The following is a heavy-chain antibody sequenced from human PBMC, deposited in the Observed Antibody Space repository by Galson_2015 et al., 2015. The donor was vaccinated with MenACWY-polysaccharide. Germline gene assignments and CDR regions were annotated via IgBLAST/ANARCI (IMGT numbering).Heavy chain of an antibody. J-gene: IGHJ3*02. V-gene: IGHV4-59*01. CDR3: ARVGNMIADAFDI. CDR1: GGSISSYY. Sequence: ETLSLTCTVSGGSISSYYWSWIRQPPGKGLEWIGYIYYSGSTNYNPSLKSRVTISVDTSKNQFSLKLSSVTAADTAAYYCARVGNMIADAFDIWGQGTMVTVSS. CDR2: IYYSGST. D-gene: IGHD3-22*01.